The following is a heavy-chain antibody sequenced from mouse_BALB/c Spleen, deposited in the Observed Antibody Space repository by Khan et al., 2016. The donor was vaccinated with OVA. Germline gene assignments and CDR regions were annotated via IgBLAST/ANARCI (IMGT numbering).Heavy chain of an antibody. V-gene: IGHV5-17*02. Sequence: EVELVESGGGLVQPGGSRKLSCAASGFTFSSFGMHWVRQAPEKGLEWVAFISYGSNIIYSADTVKGRFPISRDNPKNTLFLQMTSLRAEDTAMYYWARLGDGGYFDVWGAGTTVTGSS. D-gene: IGHD2-3*01. J-gene: IGHJ1*01. CDR2: ISYGSNII. CDR3: ARLGDGGYFDV. CDR1: GFTFSSFG.